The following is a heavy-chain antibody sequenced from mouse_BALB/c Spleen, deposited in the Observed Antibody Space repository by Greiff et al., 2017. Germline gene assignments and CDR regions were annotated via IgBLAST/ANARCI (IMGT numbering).Heavy chain of an antibody. V-gene: IGHV1-80*01. CDR2: IYPGDGDT. D-gene: IGHD1-1*01. CDR1: GYAFSSYW. J-gene: IGHJ3*01. CDR3: TRYYYGSSYFAY. Sequence: QVQLQQSGAELVRPGSSVKISCKASGYAFSSYWMNWVKQRPGQGLEWIGQIYPGDGDTNYNGKFKGKATLTVDTSSSTAYMQRSSLTSEDSAVYYCTRYYYGSSYFAYWGQGTLVTVSA.